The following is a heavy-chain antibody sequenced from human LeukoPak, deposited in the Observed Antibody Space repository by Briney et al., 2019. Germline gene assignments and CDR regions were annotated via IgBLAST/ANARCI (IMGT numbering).Heavy chain of an antibody. CDR3: AISRYYYDSSGIF. CDR2: IYYSGST. CDR1: GGSIRSSSYY. J-gene: IGHJ4*02. Sequence: PSETLSLTCTVSGGSIRSSSYYWAWIRQPPGKGLEWIGNIYYSGSTYYNPSLKSRVTISVDTSKNQSSLKLSSVTAADTAVYFCAISRYYYDSSGIFRGQGTLVTVSS. D-gene: IGHD3-22*01. V-gene: IGHV4-39*01.